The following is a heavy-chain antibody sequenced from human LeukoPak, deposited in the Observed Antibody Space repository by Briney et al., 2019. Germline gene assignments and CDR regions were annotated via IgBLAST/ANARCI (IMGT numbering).Heavy chain of an antibody. Sequence: GGSLRLSCAASGFTFSSYAMSWVRQAPGKGLEWVSAISGSGGSTYYADSVKGRFTISRDNSKNTLYLQMNSLRAEDTAVYYCAKDRLVPEKKGYGMDVWGQGTTVTVSS. CDR1: GFTFSSYA. D-gene: IGHD2-2*01. J-gene: IGHJ6*02. CDR2: ISGSGGST. V-gene: IGHV3-23*01. CDR3: AKDRLVPEKKGYGMDV.